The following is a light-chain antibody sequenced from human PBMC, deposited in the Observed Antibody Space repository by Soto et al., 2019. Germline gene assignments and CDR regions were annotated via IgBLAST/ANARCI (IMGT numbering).Light chain of an antibody. J-gene: IGLJ1*01. CDR2: EVS. CDR3: SSYTSSSTLV. V-gene: IGLV2-14*01. CDR1: SSDVGGYNY. Sequence: QSVLTQPASVSGSPGQSITISCTGTSSDVGGYNYVSWYQQHPGKAPKLMIYEVSNRPSGVSNSFSGSKSGNTASLTISGLQAEDEADYYCSSYTSSSTLVFGTGTKVTV.